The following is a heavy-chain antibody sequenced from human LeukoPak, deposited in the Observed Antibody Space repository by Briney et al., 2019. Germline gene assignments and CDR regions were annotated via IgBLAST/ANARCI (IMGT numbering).Heavy chain of an antibody. J-gene: IGHJ4*02. Sequence: PGGSLRLSCAASRFTFNTYAVSWVRQAPGKGLEWVSAISGNGDITYYADSVRGRFTISRDNSKNTLYLQMNSLRAEDTAVYYCARVERDCSGGTCYSYDYWGQGTLVTVSS. D-gene: IGHD2-15*01. CDR2: ISGNGDIT. CDR3: ARVERDCSGGTCYSYDY. CDR1: RFTFNTYA. V-gene: IGHV3-23*01.